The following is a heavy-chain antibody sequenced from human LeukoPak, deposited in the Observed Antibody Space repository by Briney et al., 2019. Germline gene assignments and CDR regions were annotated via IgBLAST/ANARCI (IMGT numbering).Heavy chain of an antibody. V-gene: IGHV3-21*01. J-gene: IGHJ4*02. CDR1: GFTLNGYW. CDR2: ISSSSSYI. Sequence: PGGSLRLSCAAPGFTLNGYWMHWVRQAPGKGLVWVSSISSSSSYIYYADSVKGRFTISRDNAKNSLYLQMNSLRAEDTAVYYCARDTYGGGDYWGQGTLVTVSS. CDR3: ARDTYGGGDY. D-gene: IGHD4-23*01.